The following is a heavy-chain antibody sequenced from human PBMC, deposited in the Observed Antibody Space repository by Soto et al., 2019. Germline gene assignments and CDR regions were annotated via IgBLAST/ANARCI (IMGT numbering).Heavy chain of an antibody. J-gene: IGHJ5*02. CDR1: GGSFSGCY. V-gene: IGHV4-34*01. D-gene: IGHD2-2*01. Sequence: PSETLVLRWTVYGGSFSGCYWSWIRQPPGRGLEWIGEINHSGSTNYNPALKSRVTVSVDTSKNQFSLKLSYVNAAETDVYYCARRRRYSSSTICSRNWFEHWGKGTPDTV. CDR2: INHSGST. CDR3: ARRRRYSSSTICSRNWFEH.